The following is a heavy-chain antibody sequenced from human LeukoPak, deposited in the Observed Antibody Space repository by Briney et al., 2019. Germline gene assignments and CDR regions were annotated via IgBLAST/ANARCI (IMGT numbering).Heavy chain of an antibody. D-gene: IGHD6-13*01. V-gene: IGHV4-39*01. CDR3: ARHGGSSSWYSGLGTYGMDV. Sequence: SETLSLTCTVSGGSISISSYYWGWIRQPPGKGLEWIGSIYYSGSTYYNPSLKGRVTISVDTSKNQFSLKLSSVTAADTAVYYCARHGGSSSWYSGLGTYGMDVWGQGTTVTVSS. CDR2: IYYSGST. J-gene: IGHJ6*02. CDR1: GGSISISSYY.